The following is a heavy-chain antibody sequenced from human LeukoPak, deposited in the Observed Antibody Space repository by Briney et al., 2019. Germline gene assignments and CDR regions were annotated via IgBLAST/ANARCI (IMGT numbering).Heavy chain of an antibody. CDR1: DGSISSYY. Sequence: PSETLSLTCTVSDGSISSYYWSWIRQPPGKGLEWIGYIYYSGSTYYNPSLKSRVTISVDTSKNQFSLKLSSVTAADTAVYYCARGSTYYYDSSGYYVDYWGQGTLVTVSS. V-gene: IGHV4-30-4*08. CDR3: ARGSTYYYDSSGYYVDY. CDR2: IYYSGST. D-gene: IGHD3-22*01. J-gene: IGHJ4*02.